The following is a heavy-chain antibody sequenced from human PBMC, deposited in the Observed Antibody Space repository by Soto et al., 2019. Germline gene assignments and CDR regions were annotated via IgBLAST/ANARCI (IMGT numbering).Heavy chain of an antibody. V-gene: IGHV3-53*01. J-gene: IGHJ5*02. CDR3: TRVGSDYYDSSGPFDP. CDR1: GFTVSSNY. CDR2: IYSGGST. Sequence: GSLRLSCAASGFTVSSNYMSWVRQAPGKGLEWVSVIYSGGSTYYADSVKGRFTISRDNSKNTLYLQMNSLRAEDTAVYYCTRVGSDYYDSSGPFDPWGQGTLVTVSS. D-gene: IGHD3-22*01.